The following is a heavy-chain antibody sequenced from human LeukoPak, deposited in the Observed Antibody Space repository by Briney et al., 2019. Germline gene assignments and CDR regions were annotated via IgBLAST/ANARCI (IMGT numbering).Heavy chain of an antibody. CDR2: TSDSGRAT. D-gene: IGHD3-16*01. CDR3: ARHDRFIPY. J-gene: IGHJ4*02. Sequence: GGSLRLSCVASGFTFSDYAMSWVRQAPGKGLEWVSGTSDSGRATYYTDSVKGRCTISRDNSKNTVSLQLNNLRAEDTAVYFCARHDRFIPYWGQGTLVTVTS. CDR1: GFTFSDYA. V-gene: IGHV3-23*01.